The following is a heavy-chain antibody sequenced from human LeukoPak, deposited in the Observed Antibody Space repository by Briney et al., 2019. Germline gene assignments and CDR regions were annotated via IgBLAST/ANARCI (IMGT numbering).Heavy chain of an antibody. V-gene: IGHV3-23*01. D-gene: IGHD3-10*01. CDR3: AKASGSGTYYKSPFDY. Sequence: GGSLRLSCAASEFTFSTYAMSWVRQAPGKGLEWVSAISGSGGSTYYADSVKGRFTISRDNSKDTLYLQMNSLRAEDTAVYYCAKASGSGTYYKSPFDYWGQGTLVTVSS. CDR1: EFTFSTYA. CDR2: ISGSGGST. J-gene: IGHJ4*02.